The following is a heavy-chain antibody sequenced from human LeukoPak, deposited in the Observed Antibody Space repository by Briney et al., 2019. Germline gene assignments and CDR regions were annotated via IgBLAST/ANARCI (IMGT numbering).Heavy chain of an antibody. CDR1: GYTFNTYD. V-gene: IGHV1-8*01. CDR2: MNPNSANT. J-gene: IGHJ3*02. D-gene: IGHD2-15*01. CDR3: ARGGHRWRDPFDI. Sequence: ASVKVSCKASGYTFNTYDINWVRQATGQGLEWMGWMNPNSANTGYSQKFRGRVTMTRNTSISTAYMELNSLRSEDTAVYYCARGGHRWRDPFDIWGQGTLVTVSS.